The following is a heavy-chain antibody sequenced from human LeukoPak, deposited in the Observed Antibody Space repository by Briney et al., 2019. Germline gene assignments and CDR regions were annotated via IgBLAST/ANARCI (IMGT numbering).Heavy chain of an antibody. CDR3: ARGADSSGYYSIFYFDY. D-gene: IGHD3-22*01. Sequence: SETLSLTCTVSGGSISSYYWNWIRQPPGKGLEWIGYIYYSGGTNYNPSLKSRVTISVDTSKNQFSLKLSSVTAADTAVYYCARGADSSGYYSIFYFDYWGQGTLVTVSS. CDR1: GGSISSYY. J-gene: IGHJ4*02. V-gene: IGHV4-59*01. CDR2: IYYSGGT.